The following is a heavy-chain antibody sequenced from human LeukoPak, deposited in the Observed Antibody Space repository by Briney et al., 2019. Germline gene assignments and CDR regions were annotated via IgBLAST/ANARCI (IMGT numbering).Heavy chain of an antibody. D-gene: IGHD1-14*01. Sequence: ASVKVSCKASGYTFTSYNIHWVRQAPGQGLEWMGIINPTGGSTGYAQKFQGRVTMTRDTSTTTDYMEMSSLRSEDTAVYYCARDIAGGWNYFDYWGQGTLVTVSS. V-gene: IGHV1-46*01. CDR1: GYTFTSYN. J-gene: IGHJ4*02. CDR2: INPTGGST. CDR3: ARDIAGGWNYFDY.